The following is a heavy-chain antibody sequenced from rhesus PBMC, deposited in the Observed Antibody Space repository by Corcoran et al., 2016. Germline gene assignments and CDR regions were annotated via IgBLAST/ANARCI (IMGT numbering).Heavy chain of an antibody. D-gene: IGHD6-31*01. CDR2: IASNGDTT. Sequence: EVQLVESGGGLVQPGGSLRLSWVAAGVTFSNYGFHWVRQAPEKGLQWVSAIASNGDTTLYTDSVKGRFTISRENAKNTLYLRVDSLKVDDTAVYSCARGASGAGDYWGQGVLVTVSS. J-gene: IGHJ4*01. V-gene: IGHV3-22*01. CDR3: ARGASGAGDY. CDR1: GVTFSNYG.